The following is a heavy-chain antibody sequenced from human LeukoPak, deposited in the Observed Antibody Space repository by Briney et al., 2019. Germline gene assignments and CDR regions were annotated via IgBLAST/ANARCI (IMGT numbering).Heavy chain of an antibody. CDR1: GGSISGYY. Sequence: PSETLSLTCTVSGGSISGYYWSWIRQPPGKGLEWIGYIYYSGSTNYNPSLKSRVTISVDTYKNQFSLKLSAVTAADTAVYYCARHANRGYETSGYYNFQHWGQGTLVTVSS. CDR3: ARHANRGYETSGYYNFQH. V-gene: IGHV4-59*08. J-gene: IGHJ1*01. CDR2: IYYSGST. D-gene: IGHD3-22*01.